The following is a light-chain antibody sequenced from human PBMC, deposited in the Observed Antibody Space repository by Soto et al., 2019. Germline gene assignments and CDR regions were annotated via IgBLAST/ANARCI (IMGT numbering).Light chain of an antibody. CDR3: QQHGSGPWT. J-gene: IGKJ1*01. CDR1: QSVSSNN. V-gene: IGKV3-20*01. CDR2: VAS. Sequence: EIVLTQSPDTLSLSPGERATLSCRASQSVSSNNLAWYQHKPGQPPRLLIYVASRRATGITDRFSGSGSRSEFTLTITRLEPEDFAVYYCQQHGSGPWTFGQGTKVEIK.